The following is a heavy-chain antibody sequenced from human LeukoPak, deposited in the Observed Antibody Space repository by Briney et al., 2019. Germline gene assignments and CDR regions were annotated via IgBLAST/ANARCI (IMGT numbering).Heavy chain of an antibody. CDR1: GGSFGRYA. CDR2: IIPIFGTA. V-gene: IGHV1-69*13. D-gene: IGHD5-24*01. J-gene: IGHJ4*02. Sequence: ASVKVSCKAPGGSFGRYAISWVRQAPGQGLEWMGGIIPIFGTANYAQKFQGRVTITADESTSTAYMELSSLRSEDTAVYYCARSMATNPFDYWGQGTLVTVSS. CDR3: ARSMATNPFDY.